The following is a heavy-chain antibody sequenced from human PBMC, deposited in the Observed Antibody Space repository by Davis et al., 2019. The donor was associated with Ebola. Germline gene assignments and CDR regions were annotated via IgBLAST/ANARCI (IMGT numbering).Heavy chain of an antibody. V-gene: IGHV4-59*08. Sequence: MPSETLSLTCTVSGGSISSYYWSWIRQSPGKGLEWIAFISNGGRTIYNPSLKSRVTISVDTSKNQFSLKLRSVTAADTAVYYCARQGWSGYSLRHWLDPWGRGTLVTVSS. D-gene: IGHD3-3*01. CDR1: GGSISSYY. J-gene: IGHJ5*02. CDR2: ISNGGRT. CDR3: ARQGWSGYSLRHWLDP.